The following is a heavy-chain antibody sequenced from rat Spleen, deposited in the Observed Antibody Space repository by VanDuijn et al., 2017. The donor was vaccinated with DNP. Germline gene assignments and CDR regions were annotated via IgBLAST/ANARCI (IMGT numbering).Heavy chain of an antibody. CDR1: GFTFSYYW. J-gene: IGHJ4*01. V-gene: IGHV5-31*01. CDR3: ARVGDYHDGGDGDVLDV. Sequence: EVQLVESGGDLVQPGRSLKLSCVASGFTFSYYWKAWIRQVPGKGLEWIASITGGGCTTSYPDSVKGRFTISRDDAKNTLSLQMNSLRSEDTATYYCARVGDYHDGGDGDVLDVWGQGTSVTVSS. CDR2: ITGGGCTT. D-gene: IGHD1-12*02.